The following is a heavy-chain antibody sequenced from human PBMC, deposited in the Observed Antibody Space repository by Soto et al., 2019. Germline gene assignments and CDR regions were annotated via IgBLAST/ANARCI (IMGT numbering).Heavy chain of an antibody. CDR2: IWYDGSNK. D-gene: IGHD1-26*01. CDR3: AKDGKIVGALRFQH. J-gene: IGHJ1*01. V-gene: IGHV3-30*02. CDR1: GFTFSSYG. Sequence: GGSLRLSCAASGFTFSSYGMHWVRQAPGTGLEWVAVIWYDGSNKYYADSVKGRFTISRDNSKNTLYLQMNSLRAEDTAVYYCAKDGKIVGALRFQHWGQGPLVTVPS.